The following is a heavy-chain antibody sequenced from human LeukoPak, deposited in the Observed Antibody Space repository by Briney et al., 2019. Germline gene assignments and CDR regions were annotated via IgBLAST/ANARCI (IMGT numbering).Heavy chain of an antibody. CDR1: GFTFSDYA. D-gene: IGHD3-3*01. CDR3: AKGFGVVITLIYYMDV. CDR2: ISGSGGDA. Sequence: GGPLRLSCAASGFTFSDYAMTWLRQSPGKGLEWVAAISGSGGDAAYADSVKGRFSISRDNSKNTLYLEMNSLSFDDTAVYYCAKGFGVVITLIYYMDVWGRGTTVTV. V-gene: IGHV3-23*01. J-gene: IGHJ6*03.